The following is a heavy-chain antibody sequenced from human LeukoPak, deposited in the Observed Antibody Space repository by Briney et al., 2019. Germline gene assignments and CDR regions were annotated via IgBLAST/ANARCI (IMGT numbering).Heavy chain of an antibody. J-gene: IGHJ4*02. CDR3: ASGRVATKVFDY. CDR2: ISSSSSYI. D-gene: IGHD5-12*01. V-gene: IGHV3-21*01. CDR1: GFTFSSYS. Sequence: GGSLRLSCAASGFTFSSYSMNWVRQTPGKGLEWVSSISSSSSYIYYADSVKGRFTISRDNAKNSLYLQMNSLRAEDTAVYYCASGRVATKVFDYWGQGTLVTVSS.